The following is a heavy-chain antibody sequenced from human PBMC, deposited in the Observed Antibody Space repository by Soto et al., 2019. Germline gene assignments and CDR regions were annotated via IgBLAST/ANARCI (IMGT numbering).Heavy chain of an antibody. V-gene: IGHV4-30-4*01. CDR1: GDYIHVGGYY. CDR3: GRDLPSNANCIDP. Sequence: SETLSLTCSVSGDYIHVGGYYWTWIRQRPGKGLEWMGYIYYTGKTYYNPSLESRLTMSVDRSKNQFSLRLTSVTAADTAVYFCGRDLPSNANCIDPWGQGTLVTVSS. J-gene: IGHJ5*02. D-gene: IGHD2-2*01. CDR2: IYYTGKT.